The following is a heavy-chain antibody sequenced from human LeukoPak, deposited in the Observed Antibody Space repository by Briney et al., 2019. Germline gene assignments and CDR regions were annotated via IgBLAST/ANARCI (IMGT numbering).Heavy chain of an antibody. J-gene: IGHJ4*02. CDR2: ISGSGGST. CDR3: AKDPRVGSRVATPCH. D-gene: IGHD5-24*01. V-gene: IGHV3-23*01. CDR1: GFTFSSYA. Sequence: PGGSLRLSRAASGFTFSSYAMSWVRQAPGKGLEWVSAISGSGGSTYYADSVKGRFTISRDNSKSTLFLQMNSLRAEDTAVYYCAKDPRVGSRVATPCHWGQGTLVTVSS.